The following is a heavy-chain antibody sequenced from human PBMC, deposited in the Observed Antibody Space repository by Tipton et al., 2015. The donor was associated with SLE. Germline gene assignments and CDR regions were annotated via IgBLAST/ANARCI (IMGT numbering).Heavy chain of an antibody. J-gene: IGHJ5*02. CDR1: GGSINTYY. CDR3: ARDLWRRWFDP. V-gene: IGHV4-4*07. Sequence: TLSLTCTVSGGSINTYYWSWIRQPAGKGLEWIGNIYTSESTNYNPSLKSRVTISVDKAKNQFSLKLTSVTAADTAVYYCARDLWRRWFDPWGQGTLVTVSS. CDR2: IYTSEST. D-gene: IGHD3-10*01.